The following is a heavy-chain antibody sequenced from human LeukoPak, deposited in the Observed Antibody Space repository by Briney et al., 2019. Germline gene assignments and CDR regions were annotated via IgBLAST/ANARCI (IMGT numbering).Heavy chain of an antibody. J-gene: IGHJ6*04. V-gene: IGHV3-74*01. CDR1: RFTFSSYW. CDR2: INSDGSST. CDR3: ARVEVELQAYGMDV. D-gene: IGHD3-10*01. Sequence: GGSLRLSCPASRFTFSSYWMHWVRQAPGKGLVWVSRINSDGSSTSYADSVKGRFTISRDNAKNTLYLQMNSLRAEDTAVYYCARVEVELQAYGMDVWGKGTTVTVSS.